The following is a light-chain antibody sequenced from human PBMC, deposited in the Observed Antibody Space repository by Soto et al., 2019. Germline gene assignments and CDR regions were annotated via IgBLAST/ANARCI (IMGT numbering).Light chain of an antibody. J-gene: IGKJ4*01. CDR3: QQYNDWPLT. Sequence: IVMTQSPVTLSVSPGERATLSCRASQSISSNLAWYQQKPGQAPSLLIYGASTRATGIPARFSGSGSGAEFTLTISSLQSEDFAVYYCQQYNDWPLTFGGGTKVEIK. CDR2: GAS. V-gene: IGKV3-15*01. CDR1: QSISSN.